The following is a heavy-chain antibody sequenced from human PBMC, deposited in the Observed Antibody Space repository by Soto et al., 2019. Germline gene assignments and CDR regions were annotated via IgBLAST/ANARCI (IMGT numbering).Heavy chain of an antibody. J-gene: IGHJ4*02. CDR3: AKVGGAAYYYDSSGYYSRYGAELDY. CDR1: GFTFSSYG. CDR2: ISYDGSNK. D-gene: IGHD3-22*01. V-gene: IGHV3-30*18. Sequence: GGSLRLSCAASGFTFSSYGMHWVRQAPGKGLEWVAVISYDGSNKYYADSVKGRFTISRDNSKNTLYLQMNSLRAEDTAVYYCAKVGGAAYYYDSSGYYSRYGAELDYWGQGTLVTVSS.